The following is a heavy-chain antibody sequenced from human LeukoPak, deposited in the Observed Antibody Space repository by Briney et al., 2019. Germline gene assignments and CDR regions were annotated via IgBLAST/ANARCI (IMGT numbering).Heavy chain of an antibody. V-gene: IGHV4-61*01. CDR1: GGSVSSGSYY. CDR3: VRDLVATIDHYYYGMDV. D-gene: IGHD5-12*01. J-gene: IGHJ6*02. CDR2: IFNSVRT. Sequence: PSETLSLTCIVSGGSVSSGSYYWSWIRQPPGKGLEWIGSIFNSVRTNYNPSLKSRVTISVDTSKNQLSLKLSSVTAADTAVYFCVRDLVATIDHYYYGMDVWGQGTTVTV.